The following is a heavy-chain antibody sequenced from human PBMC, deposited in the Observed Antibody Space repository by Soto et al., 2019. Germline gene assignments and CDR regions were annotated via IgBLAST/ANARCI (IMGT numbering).Heavy chain of an antibody. CDR1: GGSFSEYY. CDR3: ARGPNIRTYDY. V-gene: IGHV4-34*01. J-gene: IGHJ4*02. CDR2: SNHSGSA. Sequence: SETLCLTCAVYGGSFSEYYWTWIRQPPGKGLEWIGESNHSGSATYNPSLKSRVTISVDKSKNQFSLKLSSVTAADTAVYYCARGPNIRTYDYWGQGTLVTVS.